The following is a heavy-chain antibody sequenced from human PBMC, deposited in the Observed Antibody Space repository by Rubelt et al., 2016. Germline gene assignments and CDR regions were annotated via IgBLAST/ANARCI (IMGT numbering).Heavy chain of an antibody. Sequence: QLQLQESGPGLVKPSETLSLTCTVSGGSINGSNYYWGWIRQTPVKGLEWIGYIYYSGSTNYNPSLKCRVTISVDTSKNQFSLKLSSVTAADTAVYYCARHPLPRDYYYYYYGMDVWGQGTTVTVSS. CDR3: ARHPLPRDYYYYYYGMDV. CDR2: IYYSGST. CDR1: GGSINGSNYY. D-gene: IGHD3/OR15-3a*01. V-gene: IGHV4-61*05. J-gene: IGHJ6*02.